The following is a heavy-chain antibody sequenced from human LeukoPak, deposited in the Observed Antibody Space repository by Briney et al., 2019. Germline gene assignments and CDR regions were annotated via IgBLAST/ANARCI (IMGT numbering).Heavy chain of an antibody. CDR1: GDSVSSNSAA. CDR3: ARDTGADDSYYYYYGMDV. CDR2: TYYRYKWYN. J-gene: IGHJ6*02. Sequence: SQTLSLTCAISGDSVSSNSAAWNWIRQSPSRGLEWLGRTYYRYKWYNDYAVSVKSRITINPDTSKNQFSLQLNSATPEDTAVYYCARDTGADDSYYYYYGMDVWGQGTTVTVSS. V-gene: IGHV6-1*01. D-gene: IGHD7-27*01.